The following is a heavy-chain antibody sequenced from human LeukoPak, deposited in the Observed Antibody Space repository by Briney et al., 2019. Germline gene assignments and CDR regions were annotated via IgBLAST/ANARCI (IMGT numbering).Heavy chain of an antibody. Sequence: GGSLRLSCAGSGFTFSSYAMSWVRQAPGKGLEWVSAISGSGGSTYYADSVKGRFTISRDNSKNTLYLQMNSLRAEDTAVYYCAKGSSGWYRAAFDYWGQGTLVTVSS. CDR3: AKGSSGWYRAAFDY. D-gene: IGHD6-19*01. CDR2: ISGSGGST. J-gene: IGHJ4*02. V-gene: IGHV3-23*01. CDR1: GFTFSSYA.